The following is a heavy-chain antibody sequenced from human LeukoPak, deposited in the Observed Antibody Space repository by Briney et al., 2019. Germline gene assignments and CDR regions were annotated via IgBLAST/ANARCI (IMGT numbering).Heavy chain of an antibody. V-gene: IGHV4-31*02. CDR2: FHPSGTT. CDR3: TRGADDYKTGS. CDR1: GDFVINDNSI. J-gene: IGHJ1*01. D-gene: IGHD5-24*01. Sequence: PSDTLSLICSVAGDFVINDNSIWSWIRQHPEKGLEWIGHFHPSGTTYYNPSLKSRLTISIDTSKNHFSLEMTSMTAADTAVYYCTRGADDYKTGSWGEGTLVTVSS.